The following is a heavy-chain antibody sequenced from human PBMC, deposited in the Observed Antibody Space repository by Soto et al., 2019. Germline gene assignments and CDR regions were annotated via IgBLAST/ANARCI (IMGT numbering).Heavy chain of an antibody. CDR1: GYTFTNHG. D-gene: IGHD3-16*01. CDR3: ARDRLAGIWGEAFDI. Sequence: QVQLVQSGTEVKKPGASVKVSCKTSGYTFTNHGINWVRQAPGQGLEWMGWINPYNANTNYAQKLQGRVTMTTYTSSTTAYMDQRSLTSDDTAVYYCARDRLAGIWGEAFDIWGQGTVVTASS. J-gene: IGHJ3*02. CDR2: INPYNANT. V-gene: IGHV1-18*04.